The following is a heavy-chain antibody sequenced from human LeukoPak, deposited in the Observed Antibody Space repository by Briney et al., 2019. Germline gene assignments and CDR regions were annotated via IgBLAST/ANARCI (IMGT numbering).Heavy chain of an antibody. CDR3: ARGRYSSSWYDY. V-gene: IGHV4-34*01. J-gene: IGHJ4*02. Sequence: SETLSLTCAVYGGSFSGYYWSWIRQPPGKGLEWIAEINHSGSTNYNPSLKSRVTISVDTSKNQFSLKLSSVTAADTAVYYCARGRYSSSWYDYWGQGTLVTVSS. CDR1: GGSFSGYY. D-gene: IGHD6-13*01. CDR2: INHSGST.